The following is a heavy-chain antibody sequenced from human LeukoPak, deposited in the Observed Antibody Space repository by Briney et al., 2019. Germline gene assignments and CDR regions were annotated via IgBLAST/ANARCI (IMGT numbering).Heavy chain of an antibody. CDR1: GGSISSGDYY. Sequence: PSQTLSLTCTVSGGSISSGDYYWGWLRQPPGRGLEGIGYIYYSGSTYYNPSLKSRVTISVDTPKNQFSLKLSSVTAADTAVYYCASLDSSGYWFDPWGQGTLVTVSS. D-gene: IGHD6-19*01. V-gene: IGHV4-30-4*01. J-gene: IGHJ5*02. CDR3: ASLDSSGYWFDP. CDR2: IYYSGST.